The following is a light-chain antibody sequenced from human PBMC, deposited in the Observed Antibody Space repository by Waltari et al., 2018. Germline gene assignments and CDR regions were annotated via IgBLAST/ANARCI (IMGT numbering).Light chain of an antibody. CDR2: WGS. CDR1: RSVLSTSDNKNF. J-gene: IGKJ4*01. V-gene: IGKV4-1*01. CDR3: QQYYSSPLT. Sequence: DIVMTQSPDSLAVSLGERATINCKSSRSVLSTSDNKNFLAWYQQKPGQSPKLLIYWGSTQESGVPDRFSGSASGTDFTLTISNLQAEDVAVYYCQQYYSSPLTFGGGTKVEIK.